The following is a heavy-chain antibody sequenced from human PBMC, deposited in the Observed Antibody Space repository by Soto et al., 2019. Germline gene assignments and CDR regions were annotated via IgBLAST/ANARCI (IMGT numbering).Heavy chain of an antibody. V-gene: IGHV5-51*01. CDR2: IYPGDSDT. CDR3: AKQGGYYYYGMDA. D-gene: IGHD3-16*01. Sequence: GESLKISCKGSGYSFTSYWIGWVRQMPGKGLEWMGIIYPGDSDTRYSPSFQGQVTISVDKSSSTSYLQWGSLKASDTAIYYCAKQGGYYYYGMDAWGQGTTVTV. CDR1: GYSFTSYW. J-gene: IGHJ6*02.